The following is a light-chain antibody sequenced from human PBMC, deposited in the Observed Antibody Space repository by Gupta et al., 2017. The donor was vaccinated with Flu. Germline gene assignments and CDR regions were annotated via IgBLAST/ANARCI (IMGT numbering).Light chain of an antibody. V-gene: IGKV1-39*01. J-gene: IGKJ1*01. Sequence: DIQMTQSPSSLSASVGDRVTITCRASQSISSFLNWYQQKPGKAPKLLIYATSSLQSGVPSRFSGSGSGTDFTLTISSLQPEDFATYYCQQGHSPPRTFGQGTNVEIK. CDR3: QQGHSPPRT. CDR1: QSISSF. CDR2: ATS.